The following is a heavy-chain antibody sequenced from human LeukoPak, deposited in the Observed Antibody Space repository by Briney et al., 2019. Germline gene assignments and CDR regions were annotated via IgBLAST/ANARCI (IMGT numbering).Heavy chain of an antibody. Sequence: SETLSLTCAVSGGSISGYYWSWSRQSPEKGLEWIGYIYSTGTTIYNPSLRSRVTMSVDVSKNQISLDLTTVTAADTAVYYCARLPGYSSSWYGFDYWGQGTLVTVSS. CDR1: GGSISGYY. V-gene: IGHV4-59*08. J-gene: IGHJ4*02. CDR2: IYSTGTT. D-gene: IGHD6-13*01. CDR3: ARLPGYSSSWYGFDY.